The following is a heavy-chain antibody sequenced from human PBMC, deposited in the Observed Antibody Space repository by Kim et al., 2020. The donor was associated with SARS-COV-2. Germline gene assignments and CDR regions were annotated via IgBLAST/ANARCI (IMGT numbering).Heavy chain of an antibody. CDR3: VRDTYGLDY. CDR1: GFTFSDHF. CDR2: ITGGSYT. J-gene: IGHJ4*02. Sequence: GGSLRLSCAASGFTFSDHFMAWIRQAPGKGLECNSYITGGSYTDYADSVKGRFTISRDNSKNSVYLQMNSLRVEDTAMYYCVRDTYGLDYWGQGTLVTVSS. V-gene: IGHV3-11*05. D-gene: IGHD2-8*01.